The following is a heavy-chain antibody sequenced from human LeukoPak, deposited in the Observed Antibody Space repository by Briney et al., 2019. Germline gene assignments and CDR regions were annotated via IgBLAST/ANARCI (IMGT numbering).Heavy chain of an antibody. V-gene: IGHV3-48*01. CDR2: ISGGASSI. D-gene: IGHD6-13*01. CDR1: GFTFSDYS. Sequence: PGGSLRLSCVVSGFTFSDYSMNWVRQAPGKGLEWISHISGGASSIYYADSVKGRFTISRDNAKNSLYLQMNSLRVEDTAVYYCANGPGGSSWWDYWGQGTLVTVSS. J-gene: IGHJ4*02. CDR3: ANGPGGSSWWDY.